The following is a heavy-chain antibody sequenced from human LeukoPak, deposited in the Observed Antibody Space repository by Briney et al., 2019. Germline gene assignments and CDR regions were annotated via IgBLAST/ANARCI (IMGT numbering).Heavy chain of an antibody. D-gene: IGHD4/OR15-4a*01. CDR1: GGSISSSSYY. Sequence: WETLSPTFTVSGGSISSSSYYWGSIRQPPGKGLEWIGSIYYSGSTYYNPSLKSRVTISVDTSKNQFSLKLSSVAAADSAVYYCARDLGLTAFDIWGQGTMVTVSS. CDR2: IYYSGST. J-gene: IGHJ3*02. CDR3: ARDLGLTAFDI. V-gene: IGHV4-39*07.